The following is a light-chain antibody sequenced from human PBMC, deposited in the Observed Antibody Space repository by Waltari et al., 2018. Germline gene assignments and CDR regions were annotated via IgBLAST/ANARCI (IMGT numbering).Light chain of an antibody. J-gene: IGKJ2*01. V-gene: IGKV3-15*01. CDR3: QQYNNWPYT. CDR2: GAS. CDR1: RSVSSN. Sequence: EIVMTQSPATLSVSPGERATLSCRASRSVSSNLAWYQQKPGQAPRLLIFGASTRATGIPARFSGSGSGTEFTLTISSLQSEDFAVYYCQQYNNWPYTFGQGTNLEIK.